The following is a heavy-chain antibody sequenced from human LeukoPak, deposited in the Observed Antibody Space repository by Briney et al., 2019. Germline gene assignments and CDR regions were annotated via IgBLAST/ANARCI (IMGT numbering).Heavy chain of an antibody. D-gene: IGHD4-23*01. V-gene: IGHV1-2*02. CDR2: INPNSGGT. CDR1: RYTLTGYY. CDR3: ATTAYGGTYDAFDI. Sequence: ASVKVSCKASRYTLTGYYFHWVRQAPGQGLEWMGWINPNSGGTNYAQKFQGRVTMTRDTSISTIYMELGRLRFDDTAVFYCATTAYGGTYDAFDIWGQGTMVTVSS. J-gene: IGHJ3*02.